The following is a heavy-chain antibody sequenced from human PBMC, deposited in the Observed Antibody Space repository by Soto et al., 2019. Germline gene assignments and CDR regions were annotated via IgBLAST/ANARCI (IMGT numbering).Heavy chain of an antibody. V-gene: IGHV3-48*03. CDR2: ISSSGSTI. J-gene: IGHJ6*02. CDR1: GFTFSSYE. D-gene: IGHD6-6*01. CDR3: TSIADRRGYYYYGMDV. Sequence: EVQLVESGGGLVQPGGSLRLSCAASGFTFSSYEMNWVRQAPGKGLEWVSYISSSGSTIYYADSVKGRFTISRDNAKNSLYLQMNSLRAEDTAVYYCTSIADRRGYYYYGMDVWGQGTTVTVSS.